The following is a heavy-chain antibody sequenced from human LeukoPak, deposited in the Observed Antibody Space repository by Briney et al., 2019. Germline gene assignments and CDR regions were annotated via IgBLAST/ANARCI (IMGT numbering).Heavy chain of an antibody. CDR1: GFTLSSYW. J-gene: IGHJ4*02. V-gene: IGHV3-74*01. D-gene: IGHD6-19*01. CDR3: ARGGYTSGWYDSFDY. Sequence: AGGSLRLSCAAAGFTLSSYWMHWVRQAPGQGLVWVSRVRSDGSSTTYADSVKGRFTISRDNAKNTLYLQMNSLRAEDTAVYYCARGGYTSGWYDSFDYRGQGTLVTVSS. CDR2: VRSDGSST.